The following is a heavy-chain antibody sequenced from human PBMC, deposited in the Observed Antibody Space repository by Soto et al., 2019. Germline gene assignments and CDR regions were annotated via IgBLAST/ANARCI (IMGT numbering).Heavy chain of an antibody. D-gene: IGHD3-10*01. CDR2: TIPALGKT. Sequence: RASLKVSCKTSGDNFKKNVFTWVRQAPGQGLEWMGGTIPALGKTHYIEKFQGRVTITVDDATRTVYMEVRDLTSEDTAIYYCARGPFRPSAMDVWGQGTTVTVSS. V-gene: IGHV1-69*10. J-gene: IGHJ6*02. CDR1: GDNFKKNV. CDR3: ARGPFRPSAMDV.